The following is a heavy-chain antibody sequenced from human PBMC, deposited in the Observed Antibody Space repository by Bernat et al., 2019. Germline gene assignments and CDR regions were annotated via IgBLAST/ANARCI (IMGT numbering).Heavy chain of an antibody. CDR2: IIPILGIA. V-gene: IGHV1-69*02. Sequence: QVQLVQSGAEVKKPGSSVKVSCKASGGTFSSYTISWVRQAPGQGLEWMGRIIPILGIANYAQKFQGRVTITADKSTSTADMELSSLRSEDTAVYYCARSRDGYNQDYWGQGTLVTVSS. CDR1: GGTFSSYT. CDR3: ARSRDGYNQDY. D-gene: IGHD5-24*01. J-gene: IGHJ4*02.